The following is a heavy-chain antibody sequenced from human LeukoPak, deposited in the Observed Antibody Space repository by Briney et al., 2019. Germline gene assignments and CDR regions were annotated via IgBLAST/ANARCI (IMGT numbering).Heavy chain of an antibody. CDR2: IYSGGRT. D-gene: IGHD6-13*01. Sequence: GGSLRLSCVASGVTVSSNYMSWVRQAPGEGLEWVSVIYSGGRTYYADSVKGRCNISIDNSKNTLYLQMNSLRAEDTAVYYCARGQAAAAYDYYYYYGMDVWGKGTTLTVSS. CDR1: GVTVSSNY. CDR3: ARGQAAAAYDYYYYYGMDV. J-gene: IGHJ6*04. V-gene: IGHV3-53*01.